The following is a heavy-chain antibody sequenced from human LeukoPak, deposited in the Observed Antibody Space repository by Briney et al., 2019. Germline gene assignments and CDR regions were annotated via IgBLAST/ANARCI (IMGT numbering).Heavy chain of an antibody. CDR2: IIPIFGTA. J-gene: IGHJ4*02. V-gene: IGHV1-69*05. Sequence: SVKVSCKVSGYTFTDYYMHWVRQAPGQGLEWMGGIIPIFGTANYAQKFQGRVTITTDESTSTAYMELSSLRSEDTAVYYCARDRYNGDYDFWSPFDYWGQGTLVTVSS. D-gene: IGHD3-3*01. CDR1: GYTFTDYY. CDR3: ARDRYNGDYDFWSPFDY.